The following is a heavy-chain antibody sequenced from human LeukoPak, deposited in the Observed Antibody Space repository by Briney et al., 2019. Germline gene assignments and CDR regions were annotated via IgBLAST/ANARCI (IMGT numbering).Heavy chain of an antibody. CDR3: AKEDYGDDY. Sequence: SQTLSLTCTVSGGSISSGSYYWSWIRQPAGKGLEWIGRIYTSGSTNYNPSLKSRVTISVYTSKNQFSLKLSSVTAADTAVYYCAKEDYGDDYWGQGTLVTVSS. D-gene: IGHD4-17*01. J-gene: IGHJ4*02. CDR1: GGSISSGSYY. V-gene: IGHV4-61*02. CDR2: IYTSGST.